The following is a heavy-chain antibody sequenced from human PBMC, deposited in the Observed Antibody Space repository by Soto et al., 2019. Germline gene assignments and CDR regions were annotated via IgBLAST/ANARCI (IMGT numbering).Heavy chain of an antibody. J-gene: IGHJ6*02. D-gene: IGHD1-26*01. CDR3: ARDGIGTQYYYYYGMDV. CDR2: ISAYNGNT. V-gene: IGHV1-18*04. Sequence: GASVKVSCKASGYAFTSYGISWVRQAPGQGLEWMGWISAYNGNTNYAQKLQGRVTMTTDTSTSTAYMELRSLRSDDTAVYYCARDGIGTQYYYYYGMDVWGQGTTVTVSS. CDR1: GYAFTSYG.